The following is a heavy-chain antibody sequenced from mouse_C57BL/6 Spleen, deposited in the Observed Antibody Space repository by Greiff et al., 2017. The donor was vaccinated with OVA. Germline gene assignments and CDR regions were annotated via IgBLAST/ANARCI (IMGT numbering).Heavy chain of an antibody. CDR3: AREDSSGYGFAY. D-gene: IGHD3-2*02. J-gene: IGHJ3*01. CDR1: GFTFSSYA. CDR2: ISDGGSYT. V-gene: IGHV5-4*01. Sequence: EVMLVESGGGLVKPGGSLKLSCAASGFTFSSYAMSWVRQTPEKRLEWVATISDGGSYTYYPDNVKGRFTISRDNAKNNLYLQMSHLKSEDTAMYYCAREDSSGYGFAYWGQGTLVTVSA.